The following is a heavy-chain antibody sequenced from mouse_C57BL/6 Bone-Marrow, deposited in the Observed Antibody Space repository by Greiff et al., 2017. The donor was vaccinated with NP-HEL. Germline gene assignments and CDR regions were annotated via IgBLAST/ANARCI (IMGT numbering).Heavy chain of an antibody. Sequence: QVQLQQSGPELVKPGASVKLSCKASGYTFTSYDINWVKQRPGQGLEWIGWIYPRDGSTKYNEKFKGKATLTVDTSSSTAYMELHSLTSEDSAVYFCARKAFYYYGSSYPYYFDYWGQGTTLTVSS. D-gene: IGHD1-1*01. J-gene: IGHJ2*01. V-gene: IGHV1-85*01. CDR2: IYPRDGST. CDR1: GYTFTSYD. CDR3: ARKAFYYYGSSYPYYFDY.